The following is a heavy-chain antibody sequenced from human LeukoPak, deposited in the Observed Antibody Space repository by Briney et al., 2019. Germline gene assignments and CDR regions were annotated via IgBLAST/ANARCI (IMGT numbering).Heavy chain of an antibody. V-gene: IGHV1-2*02. D-gene: IGHD3-16*02. Sequence: ASVKVSCKASGYTFTGYYMHWVRQAPGQGLEWMGWINPNSGGTNYAQKFQGRVTMTRDTSISTAHMELSRLRSDDTAVCYCARDRDYVWGSYRSVWFDPWGQGTLVTVSS. CDR1: GYTFTGYY. CDR3: ARDRDYVWGSYRSVWFDP. J-gene: IGHJ5*02. CDR2: INPNSGGT.